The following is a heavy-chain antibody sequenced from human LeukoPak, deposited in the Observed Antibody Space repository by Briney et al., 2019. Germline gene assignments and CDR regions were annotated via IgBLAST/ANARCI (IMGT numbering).Heavy chain of an antibody. CDR3: ARDPIVVVPAYYYYYGMDV. CDR1: GFTFSSYS. Sequence: GGSLRLSCAASGFTFSSYSMNWVRQAPGKGLEWVSYISSSSSTIYYADSVKGRFTISRDNAKNSLYLQMNSLRDEDTAVYYCARDPIVVVPAYYYYYGMDVWGQGTLVTVSS. J-gene: IGHJ6*02. D-gene: IGHD2-2*01. V-gene: IGHV3-48*02. CDR2: ISSSSSTI.